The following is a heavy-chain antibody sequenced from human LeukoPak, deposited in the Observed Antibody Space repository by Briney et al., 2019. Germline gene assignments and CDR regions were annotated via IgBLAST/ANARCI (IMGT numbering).Heavy chain of an antibody. CDR3: ARDNTNWSFDY. J-gene: IGHJ4*02. CDR2: INLRDAIT. D-gene: IGHD1-1*01. Sequence: ASVKVSCKASAYNFVSYNMHWVRQPPGQGLEWMGIINLRDAITSYAQKFQGTVTVTGDTSTSTFYMELSSLRFEDTAMYYCARDNTNWSFDYWGQGTLVTVSS. V-gene: IGHV1-46*01. CDR1: AYNFVSYN.